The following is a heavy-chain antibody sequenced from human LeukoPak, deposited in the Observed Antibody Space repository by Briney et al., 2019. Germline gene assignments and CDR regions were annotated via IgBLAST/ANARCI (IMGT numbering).Heavy chain of an antibody. CDR1: GYTFTSYY. V-gene: IGHV1-46*01. Sequence: ASVKVSCKASGYTFTSYYMHWVRQAPGQGLEWMGIINPSGGSTSYAQKFQGRVTMTRDTSTSTVYMELSSVRSEDTAVYYCARDQERSGWYGWFDPWGQGTLVTVSS. CDR2: INPSGGST. CDR3: ARDQERSGWYGWFDP. J-gene: IGHJ5*02. D-gene: IGHD6-19*01.